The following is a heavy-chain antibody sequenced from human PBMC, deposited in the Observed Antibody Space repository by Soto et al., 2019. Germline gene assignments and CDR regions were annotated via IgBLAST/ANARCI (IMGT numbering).Heavy chain of an antibody. CDR3: AKAGLHIAVANY. D-gene: IGHD6-19*01. Sequence: GGALRHPCGGSGVTFRRYALRWGRPAPGKGLEWVSAISGSGGSTYYADSVKGRFTISRDNSKNTLYLQMNSLRAEDTAVYYCAKAGLHIAVANYWGQGTLVTVSS. J-gene: IGHJ4*02. CDR2: ISGSGGST. CDR1: GVTFRRYA. V-gene: IGHV3-23*01.